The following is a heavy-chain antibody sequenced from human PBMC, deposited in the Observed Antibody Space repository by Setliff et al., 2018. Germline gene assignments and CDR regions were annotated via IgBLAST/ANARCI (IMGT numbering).Heavy chain of an antibody. CDR2: IYTSGST. D-gene: IGHD6-13*01. CDR1: GGSISSYY. CDR3: ARAGGGSSFTAYYYYYYMDV. J-gene: IGHJ6*03. V-gene: IGHV4-4*07. Sequence: PSETLSLTCTVSGGSISSYYWSWIRQPAGKGLEWIGRIYTSGSTNYNPSLKSRVTMSVDTSKNQCSLKLSSVTAADMAVYYCARAGGGSSFTAYYYYYYMDVWGKGTTVTVSS.